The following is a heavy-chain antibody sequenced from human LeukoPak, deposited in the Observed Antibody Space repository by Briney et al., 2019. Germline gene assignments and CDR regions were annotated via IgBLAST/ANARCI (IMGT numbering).Heavy chain of an antibody. CDR3: AIGLAYGSSPGYFDY. Sequence: GASVKVSCKVSGYTLTELSMHWVRQAPGKGLEWMGGFDPGDGETIYAQKFEGRVTMTEDTSTDTAYMELSSLRSEDTAVYYCAIGLAYGSSPGYFDYWGQGTLVTVSS. J-gene: IGHJ4*02. V-gene: IGHV1-24*01. D-gene: IGHD6-6*01. CDR1: GYTLTELS. CDR2: FDPGDGET.